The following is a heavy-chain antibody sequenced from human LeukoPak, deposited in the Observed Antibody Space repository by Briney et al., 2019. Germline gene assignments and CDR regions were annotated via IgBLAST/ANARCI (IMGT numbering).Heavy chain of an antibody. CDR3: LRGDYSDY. Sequence: ASVKVSCKPSGYTFTGYYMHWVRQATGQGLEWMGWMNPNSGNTGYAQKFQGRVTMTRNTSISTAYMELSSLRSEDTAVYYCLRGDYSDYWGQGTLVTVSS. D-gene: IGHD2-15*01. J-gene: IGHJ4*02. CDR1: GYTFTGYY. V-gene: IGHV1-8*02. CDR2: MNPNSGNT.